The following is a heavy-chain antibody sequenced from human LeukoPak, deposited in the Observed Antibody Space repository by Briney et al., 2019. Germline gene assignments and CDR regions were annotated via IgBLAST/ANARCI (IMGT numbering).Heavy chain of an antibody. D-gene: IGHD3-22*01. V-gene: IGHV1-46*01. CDR1: GGTFTSYY. Sequence: ASVKVSCKASGGTFTSYYMHWVRQAPGQGLEWMGIINPSGGSTSYAQKFQGRVTMTRDTSTSTVYMELSSLRSEDTAVYYCARDALPHYYDSSGYGYWGQGTLVTVSS. J-gene: IGHJ4*02. CDR2: INPSGGST. CDR3: ARDALPHYYDSSGYGY.